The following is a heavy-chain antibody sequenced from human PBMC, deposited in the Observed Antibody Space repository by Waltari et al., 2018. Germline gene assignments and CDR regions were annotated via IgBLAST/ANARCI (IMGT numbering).Heavy chain of an antibody. Sequence: QVQLVQSGAEVKKPGASVKVSCKVSGYTLTELSMHWLRQAPGKGLEWMGGFDPDDGETSYEQKCQGRVTMTDDTSTDTAYMGLSSLRSEDTAVYYCATAPITMVRGVMVWFDPWGQGTLVTVSS. CDR1: GYTLTELS. D-gene: IGHD3-10*01. CDR3: ATAPITMVRGVMVWFDP. V-gene: IGHV1-24*01. J-gene: IGHJ5*02. CDR2: FDPDDGET.